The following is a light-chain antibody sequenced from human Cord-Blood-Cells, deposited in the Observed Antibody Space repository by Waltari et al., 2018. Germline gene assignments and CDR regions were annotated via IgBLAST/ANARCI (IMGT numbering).Light chain of an antibody. V-gene: IGKV1-5*03. CDR1: QCISSW. CDR3: QQYNSYAPWT. CDR2: TAS. J-gene: IGKJ1*01. Sequence: DIQMTQSPSTLSPSVADRVTITCRASQCISSWLAWYQQRPGKAPKLLIYTASSLERGVAARFSGSGSGTEVTLINSSLQPDDCTTYYCQQYNSYAPWTFGQGTKVEIK.